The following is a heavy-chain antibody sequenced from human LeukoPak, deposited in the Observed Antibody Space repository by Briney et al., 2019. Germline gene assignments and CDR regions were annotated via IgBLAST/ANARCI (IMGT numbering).Heavy chain of an antibody. CDR2: ISYDGSNK. D-gene: IGHD3-3*01. Sequence: PGGSLRLSCAASGFTFSTYVIHWVRQAPGKGLEWVAVISYDGSNKYYADSVKGRFTISRDNSRNTLYLQMNSLRAEDTAVYYCARGPAFDFWSGYYEVAFDIWGQGTMVTVSS. CDR1: GFTFSTYV. V-gene: IGHV3-30-3*01. J-gene: IGHJ3*02. CDR3: ARGPAFDFWSGYYEVAFDI.